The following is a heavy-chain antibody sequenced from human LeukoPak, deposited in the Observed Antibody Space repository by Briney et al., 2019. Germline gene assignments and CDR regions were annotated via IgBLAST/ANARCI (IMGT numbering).Heavy chain of an antibody. CDR3: ARPTTSSGYDY. V-gene: IGHV3-21*01. D-gene: IGHD6-19*01. CDR2: ISSSSSYL. Sequence: GGSLRLSCAASGFTFSSYSMNWVRQAPGKGLEWVSSISSSSSYLYYADSVKGRFTISRGNAKNSLYLQMNSLRAEDTAVYYCARPTTSSGYDYWGQGTLVTVSS. CDR1: GFTFSSYS. J-gene: IGHJ4*02.